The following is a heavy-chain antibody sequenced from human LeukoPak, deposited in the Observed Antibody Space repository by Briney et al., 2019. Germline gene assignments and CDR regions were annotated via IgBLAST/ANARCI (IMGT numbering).Heavy chain of an antibody. V-gene: IGHV1-69*04. J-gene: IGHJ4*02. CDR2: IIPILGIA. Sequence: SVKVSCKASGYTFTGYYMHWVRQAPGQGLEWMGRIIPILGIANYAQKFQGRVTITADKSTSTAYMELSSLRSEDTAVYYCARAAGLELSVWGQGTLVTVSS. D-gene: IGHD1-7*01. CDR1: GYTFTGYY. CDR3: ARAAGLELSV.